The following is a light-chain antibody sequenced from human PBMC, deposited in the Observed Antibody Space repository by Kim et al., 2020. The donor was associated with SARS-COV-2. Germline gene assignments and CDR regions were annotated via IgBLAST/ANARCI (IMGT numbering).Light chain of an antibody. V-gene: IGLV1-44*01. CDR2: SNN. J-gene: IGLJ3*02. CDR1: SSNIGSNT. Sequence: VLTQPPSASGTPGQRVTISCSGSSSNIGSNTVNWYQQLPGTAPKLLIYSNNQRPSGVPDRFSGSKSGTSASLAISGLQSEDEADYYCAAWDDSLNAWV. CDR3: AAWDDSLNAWV.